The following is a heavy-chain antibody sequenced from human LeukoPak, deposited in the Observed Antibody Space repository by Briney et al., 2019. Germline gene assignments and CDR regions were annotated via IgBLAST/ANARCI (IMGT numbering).Heavy chain of an antibody. V-gene: IGHV3-30*18. CDR1: GFTFSSYG. J-gene: IGHJ4*02. CDR3: AKALYGGHDY. Sequence: GGSLRLSCAASGFTFSSYGMHWVRQAPGKGLEWVAVISYDGSNKYYADSVKGQFTISRDNSKNTLYLQMNSLRAEDTAVYYCAKALYGGHDYWGQGTLVTVSS. CDR2: ISYDGSNK. D-gene: IGHD4-23*01.